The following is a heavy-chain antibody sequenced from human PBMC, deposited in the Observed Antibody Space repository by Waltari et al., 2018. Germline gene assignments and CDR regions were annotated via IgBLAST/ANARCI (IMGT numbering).Heavy chain of an antibody. V-gene: IGHV1-8*01. Sequence: QVQLVQSGAEVKKPGASVKVSCKASGYTFTSYDINWVRQATGQGLEWMGWRNPNSGKTGYAQKFQGRVTRTRNTSISTAYMELSSLRSEDTAVYYCARVTGITIFGVVTSLYGMDVWGQGTTVTVSS. D-gene: IGHD3-3*01. CDR2: RNPNSGKT. J-gene: IGHJ6*02. CDR1: GYTFTSYD. CDR3: ARVTGITIFGVVTSLYGMDV.